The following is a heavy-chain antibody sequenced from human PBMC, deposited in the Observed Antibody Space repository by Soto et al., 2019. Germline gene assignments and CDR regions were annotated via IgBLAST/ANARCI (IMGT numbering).Heavy chain of an antibody. J-gene: IGHJ4*01. CDR1: GYTFTNYD. V-gene: IGHV1-18*01. Sequence: ASVKVSCKTSGYTFTNYDISWVRQAPGQGLEWMGWISAYNGNTEYAQNFQDRVTLTTDTSTSTAYMELRSLTPDDTAVYYCATDRSSSSHSGHGTLVTVSS. CDR2: ISAYNGNT. CDR3: ATDRSSSSH. D-gene: IGHD6-6*01.